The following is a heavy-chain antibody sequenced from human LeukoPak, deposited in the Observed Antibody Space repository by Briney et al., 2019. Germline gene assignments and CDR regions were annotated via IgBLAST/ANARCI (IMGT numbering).Heavy chain of an antibody. Sequence: SETLSLTCTVSGGSISSYYWSWIRQPPGKGLEWIGYIYYSGSTYYNPSLKSRVTISVDTSKNQFSLKLSSVTAADTAVYHCARAGGRTMVRGVITNYYYYGMDVWGQGTTVTVSS. CDR2: IYYSGST. CDR1: GGSISSYY. J-gene: IGHJ6*02. CDR3: ARAGGRTMVRGVITNYYYYGMDV. V-gene: IGHV4-59*08. D-gene: IGHD3-10*01.